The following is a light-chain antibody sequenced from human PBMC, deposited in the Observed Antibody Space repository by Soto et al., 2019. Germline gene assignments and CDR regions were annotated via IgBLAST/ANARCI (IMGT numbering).Light chain of an antibody. J-gene: IGLJ2*01. CDR2: EVS. CDR3: SSYISSSTLHVV. V-gene: IGLV2-14*01. CDR1: SSDVGGYNY. Sequence: QSALTQPASVSGSPGQSITLSCSGTSSDVGGYNYVSWYQQHPRKAPKLMIYEVSNRPSGVSNRFSGSKSGNTASLTISGLQAEDEADYYCSSYISSSTLHVVFGGGTKLTVL.